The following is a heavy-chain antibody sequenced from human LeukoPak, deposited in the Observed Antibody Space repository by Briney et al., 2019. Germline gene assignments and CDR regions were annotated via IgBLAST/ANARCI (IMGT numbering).Heavy chain of an antibody. CDR1: GGSISSRSYY. Sequence: SETLSLTCTVSGGSISSRSYYWGWIRQPPGKGLEWIGNIYYSGSSYYNPSLKSRVTISVDTSKNQFSLKVTSVTAADTAVYYCARVSSGSRFDSWGQGTLVTVSS. D-gene: IGHD6-13*01. CDR3: ARVSSGSRFDS. J-gene: IGHJ4*02. V-gene: IGHV4-39*07. CDR2: IYYSGSS.